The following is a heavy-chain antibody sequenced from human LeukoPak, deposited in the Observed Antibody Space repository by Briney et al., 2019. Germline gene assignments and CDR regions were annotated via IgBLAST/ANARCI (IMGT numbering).Heavy chain of an antibody. CDR3: ARSPAGANYYLDV. CDR2: ISWNSGSI. Sequence: GGSLRLSCAASGFTFDDYAMHWVRQAPGKGLEWVSGISWNSGSIGYADSVKGRFTISRDNAKNSLSLQMNSLRAEDTAVYYCARSPAGANYYLDVWGKGTTVTISS. D-gene: IGHD1-14*01. V-gene: IGHV3-9*01. J-gene: IGHJ6*03. CDR1: GFTFDDYA.